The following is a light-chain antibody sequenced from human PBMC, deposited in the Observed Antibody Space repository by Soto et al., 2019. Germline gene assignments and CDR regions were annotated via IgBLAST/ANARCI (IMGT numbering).Light chain of an antibody. CDR2: AAS. Sequence: AIQMTQSPSSLSASVGDSVTITCRASQGIRNDLGWYQQKPGKAPKLLIYAASTLQSGVPSRFSGSGSGTDFTLTVESLQPEDFATYYCQQGYSNPWTFGQGTKVDIK. CDR1: QGIRND. J-gene: IGKJ1*01. CDR3: QQGYSNPWT. V-gene: IGKV1-6*01.